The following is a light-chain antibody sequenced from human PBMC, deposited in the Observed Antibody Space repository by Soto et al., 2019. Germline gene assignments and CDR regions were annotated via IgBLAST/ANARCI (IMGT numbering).Light chain of an antibody. CDR3: QHYDNLPPT. CDR1: QDVSTS. CDR2: DAS. J-gene: IGKJ4*01. Sequence: DIQMSQSPASLTASVGDRVTITCQASQDVSTSLNWYQQRPGKAPKLLIYDASNLQTGVPSRFSGSGSGTYFTFTINSLQPEDIATYYCQHYDNLPPTFGGGTKVGIE. V-gene: IGKV1-33*01.